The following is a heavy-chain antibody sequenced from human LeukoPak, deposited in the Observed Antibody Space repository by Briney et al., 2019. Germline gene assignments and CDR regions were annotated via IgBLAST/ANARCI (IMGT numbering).Heavy chain of an antibody. D-gene: IGHD3-22*01. CDR2: INLHGSVI. Sequence: TGGSLRLSCAASGFTFSGYWMSWIRQAPGKGLEWVANINLHGSVIHYVDSVKGRFTISRDNAKNLQYLQMNYLRAEDTALYYCATSDDSSGSDWGQGTLVTVSS. V-gene: IGHV3-7*01. CDR1: GFTFSGYW. J-gene: IGHJ4*02. CDR3: ATSDDSSGSD.